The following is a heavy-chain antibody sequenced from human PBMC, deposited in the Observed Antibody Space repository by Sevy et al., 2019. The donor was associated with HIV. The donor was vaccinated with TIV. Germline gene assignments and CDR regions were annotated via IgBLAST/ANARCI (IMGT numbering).Heavy chain of an antibody. CDR1: GFTFSSYS. Sequence: WGSLRLSCAASGFTFSSYSMNWVRQAPGKGLEWVSYISSSSSTIYYADSVKGRFTISRDNAKNSLYLQMNSLRAEDTAVYYCARDLPYYDFWSGYPTFDYWGQGTLVTVSS. CDR3: ARDLPYYDFWSGYPTFDY. D-gene: IGHD3-3*01. CDR2: ISSSSSTI. V-gene: IGHV3-48*01. J-gene: IGHJ4*02.